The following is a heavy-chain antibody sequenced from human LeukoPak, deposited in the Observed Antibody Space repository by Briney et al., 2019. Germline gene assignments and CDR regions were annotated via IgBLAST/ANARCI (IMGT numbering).Heavy chain of an antibody. CDR2: IDPSGGTT. CDR1: GYTFTSYY. CDR3: ARDNLGSYDSSGYYAGLY. V-gene: IGHV1-46*01. D-gene: IGHD3-22*01. J-gene: IGHJ4*02. Sequence: GASVKVSCKASGYTFTSYYMHWVRQAPGQGLEWMGVIDPSGGTTSYAQKFQGRVTMTRDTSTSTVYMELSSLGSEDTAVYYCARDNLGSYDSSGYYAGLYWGQGTLVTVSS.